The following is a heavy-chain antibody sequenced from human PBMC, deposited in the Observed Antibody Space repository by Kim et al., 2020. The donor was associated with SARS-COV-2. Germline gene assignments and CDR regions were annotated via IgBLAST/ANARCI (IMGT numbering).Heavy chain of an antibody. CDR3: AKSGTNMVRFFYYYGMDV. J-gene: IGHJ6*02. D-gene: IGHD3-10*01. Sequence: KGRFTISRDNSKNPRYLKMNSLRPEDTAVYYCAKSGTNMVRFFYYYGMDVWGQGTTVTVSS. V-gene: IGHV3-30*02.